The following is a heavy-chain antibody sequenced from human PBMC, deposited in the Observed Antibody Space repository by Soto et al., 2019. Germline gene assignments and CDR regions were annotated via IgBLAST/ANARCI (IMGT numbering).Heavy chain of an antibody. CDR1: GGSISNYY. J-gene: IGHJ4*02. Sequence: SETLSLTCAVSGGSISNYYWSWIRQPPGKGLEWIGNIYYSGSTNYNPSLKSRVTISVDTSKNQFSLKLNSVTAADTAVYYCARSYGSGSYYLDYWGQGTLVTVSS. CDR3: ARSYGSGSYYLDY. D-gene: IGHD3-10*01. V-gene: IGHV4-59*01. CDR2: IYYSGST.